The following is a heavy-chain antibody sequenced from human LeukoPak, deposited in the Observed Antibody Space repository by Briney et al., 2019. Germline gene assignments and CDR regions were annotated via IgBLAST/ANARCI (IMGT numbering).Heavy chain of an antibody. CDR2: INHNGNVN. J-gene: IGHJ4*02. V-gene: IGHV3-7*01. CDR1: GLTFSSSW. D-gene: IGHD2-2*01. CDR3: ARDTVYQLLAY. Sequence: GGSLRLSCAVSGLTFSSSWMNWARQAPGKGLEWVASINHNGNVNYYVDSVKGRFTISRDNAKNSLYLQMNSLRAEDTAVYYCARDTVYQLLAYWGQGTLVTVSS.